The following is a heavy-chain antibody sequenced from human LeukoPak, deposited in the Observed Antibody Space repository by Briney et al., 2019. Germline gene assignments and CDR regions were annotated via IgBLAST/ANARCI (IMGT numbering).Heavy chain of an antibody. D-gene: IGHD2-2*01. CDR1: RYTLTSYG. V-gene: IGHV1-18*01. CDR3: ARDVDCSSTSCRRGFDP. CDR2: ISAYNGNT. J-gene: IGHJ5*02. Sequence: ASVKVSRKASRYTLTSYGISWVRQAPGQGLEWRGWISAYNGNTNYAQKLQGRVTMTTDTSTSTAYMELRSLRSDDTAAYYCARDVDCSSTSCRRGFDPWGQGTVVTVSS.